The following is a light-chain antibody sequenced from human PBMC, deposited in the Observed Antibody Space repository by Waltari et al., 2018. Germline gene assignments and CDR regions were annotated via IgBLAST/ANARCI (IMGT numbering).Light chain of an antibody. CDR2: VNADGSH. Sequence: HLVLTQAPSASASLGASVKLTCSLPGEYSAYAIAWHQQHPLKGLRHLKTVNADGSHKRGDGVSERFSGSSSDLDRYLIISRLQSDDEADYFCQTWGTGIHVFGSGTRLTV. J-gene: IGLJ2*01. CDR3: QTWGTGIHV. V-gene: IGLV4-69*01. CDR1: GEYSAYA.